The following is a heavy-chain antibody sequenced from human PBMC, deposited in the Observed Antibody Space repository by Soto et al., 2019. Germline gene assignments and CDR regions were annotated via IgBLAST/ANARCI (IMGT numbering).Heavy chain of an antibody. V-gene: IGHV1-18*01. Sequence: ASVKVSCKAFGYTFTSYGISWVRQAPGQGLEWMGWVNAYNGNTNYAQKFQGRVTMTTDTSTSTAYMELRSLRSDDTAVYYCAREAVSGRAGFDYWGQGTLVTVSS. CDR2: VNAYNGNT. D-gene: IGHD6-19*01. CDR1: GYTFTSYG. CDR3: AREAVSGRAGFDY. J-gene: IGHJ4*02.